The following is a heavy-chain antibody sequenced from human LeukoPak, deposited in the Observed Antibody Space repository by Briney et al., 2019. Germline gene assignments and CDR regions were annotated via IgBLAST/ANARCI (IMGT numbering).Heavy chain of an antibody. CDR3: ARDHGRLWRGGEWYSDL. Sequence: SETLSLTCTVSGGSISSGSYYWSWIRQSAGKGLEWVGRFYTSGIANYNPSLKSRVTMSVDTSKNQFSLKLSSVTAADTAVYYCARDHGRLWRGGEWYSDLWGRGTLVTVSS. D-gene: IGHD2-21*01. J-gene: IGHJ2*01. V-gene: IGHV4-61*02. CDR2: FYTSGIA. CDR1: GGSISSGSYY.